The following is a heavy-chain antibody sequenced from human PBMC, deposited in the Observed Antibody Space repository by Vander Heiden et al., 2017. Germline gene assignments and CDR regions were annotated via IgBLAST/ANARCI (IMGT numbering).Heavy chain of an antibody. Sequence: QVQLVQSGAEVKKPGASVKASCKASGYTFTSYYMHWVRQAPGQGLEWMGIINPSGGSTSYAQKFQGRVTMTRDTSTSTVYMELSSLRSEDTAVYYCARATSYYDSKAPPDYWGQGTLVTVSS. CDR1: GYTFTSYY. CDR3: ARATSYYDSKAPPDY. V-gene: IGHV1-46*01. J-gene: IGHJ4*02. D-gene: IGHD3-22*01. CDR2: INPSGGST.